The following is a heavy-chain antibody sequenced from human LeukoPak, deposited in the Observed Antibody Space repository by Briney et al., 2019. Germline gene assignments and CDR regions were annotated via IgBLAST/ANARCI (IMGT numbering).Heavy chain of an antibody. V-gene: IGHV3-30*03. J-gene: IGHJ4*02. CDR2: ISYDGSNK. CDR1: GFTFSSYG. CDR3: ARDYAPYYYDSSGYY. D-gene: IGHD3-22*01. Sequence: GGSLRLSCAASGFTFSSYGMHWVRQAPGKGLEWVAVISYDGSNKYYVDSVKGRFTISRDNSKNTLYLQMNSLRAEDTAVYYCARDYAPYYYDSSGYYWGQGTLVTVSS.